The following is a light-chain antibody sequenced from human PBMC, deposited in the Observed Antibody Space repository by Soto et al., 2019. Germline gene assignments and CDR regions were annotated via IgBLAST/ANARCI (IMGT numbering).Light chain of an antibody. CDR1: QSIRRS. V-gene: IGKV1-9*01. Sequence: DIQMTQSPSSLSASVADRVTITCRASQSIRRSLNWYQCKPGKPPKLLIYESSNLRGGVSSRFSGSGSGTDFTLTISSLQPEDFATYYCQQLNSYPRTFGQGTKVDIK. CDR3: QQLNSYPRT. J-gene: IGKJ1*01. CDR2: ESS.